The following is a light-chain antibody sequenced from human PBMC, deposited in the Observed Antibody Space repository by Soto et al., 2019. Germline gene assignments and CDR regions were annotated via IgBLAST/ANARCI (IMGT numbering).Light chain of an antibody. V-gene: IGKV1-39*01. Sequence: DIQMTQSPSSLSASVGDRVTITCRASQSISNFLNWYQQKPGKAPKVLIYGASSLQSGVPARFGGSESGTDFTITISSLQPEDFATYYCQQSYSTPLTFGGGTRVEIK. J-gene: IGKJ4*01. CDR1: QSISNF. CDR2: GAS. CDR3: QQSYSTPLT.